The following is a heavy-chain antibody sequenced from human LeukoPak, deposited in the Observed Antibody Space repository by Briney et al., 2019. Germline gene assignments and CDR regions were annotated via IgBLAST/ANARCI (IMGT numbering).Heavy chain of an antibody. J-gene: IGHJ4*02. D-gene: IGHD6-13*01. CDR2: MNPDSGNT. CDR1: GHTFTSYD. Sequence: GASVKVSCKASGHTFTSYDINWVRQATGQGLEWMGWMNPDSGNTGYAQKFQGRVTMTRNPSISTAYMELSSLTSEDTAVYYCARRIAAAGVGIVYWGQGTRVTVSS. V-gene: IGHV1-8*01. CDR3: ARRIAAAGVGIVY.